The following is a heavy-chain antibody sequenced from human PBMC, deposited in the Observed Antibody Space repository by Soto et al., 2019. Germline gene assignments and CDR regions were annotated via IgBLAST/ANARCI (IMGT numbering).Heavy chain of an antibody. V-gene: IGHV3-23*01. Sequence: EVQLLESGGGLVQPGGSLRLSCAASGFTFSSYAMSWVRQAPGKGLEWVSAISGSGGSTYYADSVKGRFTISRDNSKNTLYLQMNSLRAEDTAVYYCAKASKGGYSRYYYGMDVWGQGTTVTVSS. CDR2: ISGSGGST. D-gene: IGHD2-21*01. J-gene: IGHJ6*02. CDR1: GFTFSSYA. CDR3: AKASKGGYSRYYYGMDV.